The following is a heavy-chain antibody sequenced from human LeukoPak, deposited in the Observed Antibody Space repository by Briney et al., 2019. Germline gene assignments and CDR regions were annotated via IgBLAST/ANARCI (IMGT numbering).Heavy chain of an antibody. V-gene: IGHV1-2*06. CDR2: INPNSGGT. Sequence: ASVKVSCKASRYTFTGYYMHWVRQAPGQGLEWMGRINPNSGGTNYAQKFQGRVTMTRDTSISTAYMELSRLRSDDTAVYYCAREAGGSYYEGPYYYYYYMDVWGKGTTVTVSS. D-gene: IGHD1-26*01. CDR1: RYTFTGYY. CDR3: AREAGGSYYEGPYYYYYYMDV. J-gene: IGHJ6*03.